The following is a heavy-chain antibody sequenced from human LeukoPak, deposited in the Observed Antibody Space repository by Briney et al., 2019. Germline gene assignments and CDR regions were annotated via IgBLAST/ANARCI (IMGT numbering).Heavy chain of an antibody. CDR2: FDPEDGET. CDR1: GYTLTELS. CDR3: ATGVPAAMLPYYFDY. J-gene: IGHJ4*02. D-gene: IGHD2-2*01. V-gene: IGHV1-24*01. Sequence: HRASVKVSCKVSGYTLTELSMHCVRQAPGKGLEWMGGFDPEDGETIYAQKFQGRVTMTEDTSTDTAYMELSSLRSEDTAVYYCATGVPAAMLPYYFDYWGQGTLVTVSS.